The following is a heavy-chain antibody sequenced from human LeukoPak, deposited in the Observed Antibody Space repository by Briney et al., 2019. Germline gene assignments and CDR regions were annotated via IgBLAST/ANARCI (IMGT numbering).Heavy chain of an antibody. CDR1: GGSISSSSYY. D-gene: IGHD1-1*01. Sequence: SGTLSLTCTVSGGSISSSSYYWGWIRQPPGKGLEWIGSIYYSGSTYYNPSLKSRVTISVDTSKNQFSLKLSSVTAADTAVYYCARHGTGYTRGFDYWGQGTLVTVSS. V-gene: IGHV4-39*01. J-gene: IGHJ4*02. CDR3: ARHGTGYTRGFDY. CDR2: IYYSGST.